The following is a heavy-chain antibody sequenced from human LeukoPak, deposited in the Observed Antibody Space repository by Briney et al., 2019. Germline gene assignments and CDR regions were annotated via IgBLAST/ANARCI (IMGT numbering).Heavy chain of an antibody. D-gene: IGHD3-22*01. CDR1: GFTFSSYG. J-gene: IGHJ3*02. CDR2: ISYDGSNK. Sequence: QPGGSLRLSCAASGFTFSSYGMSWVRQAPGKGLEWVAVISYDGSNKYYADSVKGRFTISRDNSKNTLYLQMNSLRAEDTAVYYCAREAYDSSGHDAFDIWGQGTMVTVSS. CDR3: AREAYDSSGHDAFDI. V-gene: IGHV3-30*03.